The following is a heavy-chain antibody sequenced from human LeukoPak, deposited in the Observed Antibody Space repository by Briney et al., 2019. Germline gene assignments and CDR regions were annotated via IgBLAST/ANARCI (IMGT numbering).Heavy chain of an antibody. D-gene: IGHD1-1*01. J-gene: IGHJ3*02. Sequence: RASVKVSCKTSGYTFTSNSMHWVRQAPGQGLEWMGWINADTGVRKYSENFQGRVTITTDTSARSAYMELSSLTSEDTAVYYCAGEGGGGLDDALDIWGQGTMVTVSS. CDR3: AGEGGGGLDDALDI. CDR1: GYTFTSNS. V-gene: IGHV1-3*01. CDR2: INADTGVR.